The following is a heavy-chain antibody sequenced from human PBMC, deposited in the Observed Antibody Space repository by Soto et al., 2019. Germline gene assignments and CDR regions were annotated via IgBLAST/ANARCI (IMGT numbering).Heavy chain of an antibody. V-gene: IGHV2-5*02. CDR3: ARSTSENFWSGPFDY. Sequence: QITLKESGPTLVRPTQTLTLTCSFSGFSLKTIGISVGWIRQPPGKALEWLALTYWDDDQRYSPSLKTRLTITKDASKNQVVLAMTNVDPVDTAIYYCARSTSENFWSGPFDYWGPGIVVTVSS. CDR2: TYWDDDQ. J-gene: IGHJ4*02. D-gene: IGHD3-3*01. CDR1: GFSLKTIGIS.